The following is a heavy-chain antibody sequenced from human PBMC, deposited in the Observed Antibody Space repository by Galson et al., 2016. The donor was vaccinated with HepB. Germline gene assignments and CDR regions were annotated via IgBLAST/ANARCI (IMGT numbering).Heavy chain of an antibody. D-gene: IGHD3-22*01. J-gene: IGHJ4*02. Sequence: SLRLSCAASGFTFSINSMNWVRQAPGKGLEWVSYISGSSSTIYYADSVKGRFTISRDNAKNSLYLQMNSLRAEDTAVYYCAREGFSRRKNSYDSTASQLRGQGTLVTVSS. CDR3: AREGFSRRKNSYDSTASQL. V-gene: IGHV3-48*01. CDR1: GFTFSINS. CDR2: ISGSSSTI.